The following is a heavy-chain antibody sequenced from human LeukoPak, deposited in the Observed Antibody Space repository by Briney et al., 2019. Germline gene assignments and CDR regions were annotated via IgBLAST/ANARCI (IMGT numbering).Heavy chain of an antibody. V-gene: IGHV4-34*01. D-gene: IGHD6-19*01. J-gene: IGHJ4*02. CDR2: INHSGST. CDR3: ARNLGSGWYYDY. CDR1: GGSFSGYY. Sequence: PSETLSLTCAVYGGSFSGYYWSWIRQPPGKGPEWIGEINHSGSTNYNPSLKSRVTISVDTSKNQFSLRLSSVTAADTAVYYCARNLGSGWYYDYWGQGILVTVSS.